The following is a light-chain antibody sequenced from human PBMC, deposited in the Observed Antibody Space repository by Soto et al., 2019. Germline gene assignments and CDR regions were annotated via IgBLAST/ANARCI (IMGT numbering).Light chain of an antibody. V-gene: IGLV1-44*01. Sequence: QSVLTQPPSASGTPGQRVTISCSGSSSNIGSNYVNWYQQLPGTAPKLLIYSNNQRPSGVPDRFSGSKSGTSGSLAISVLQSEDEADYYCAAWDDSLNGFWVFGGGTKVTVL. CDR2: SNN. CDR1: SSNIGSNY. J-gene: IGLJ3*02. CDR3: AAWDDSLNGFWV.